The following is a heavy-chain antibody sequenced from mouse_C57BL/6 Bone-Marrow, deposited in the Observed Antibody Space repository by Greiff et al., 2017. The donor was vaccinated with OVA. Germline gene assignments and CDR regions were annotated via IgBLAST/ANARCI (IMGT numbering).Heavy chain of an antibody. CDR2: IYPRSGNT. CDR1: GYTFTSYG. Sequence: VHLVESGAELARPGASVKLSCKASGYTFTSYGISWVKQRTGQGLEWIGEIYPRSGNTYYNEKFKGKATLTADKSSSTAYMELRSLTSEDSAVYFCAHYYGSTYYYAMDYWGQGTSVTVSS. D-gene: IGHD1-1*01. CDR3: AHYYGSTYYYAMDY. J-gene: IGHJ4*01. V-gene: IGHV1-81*01.